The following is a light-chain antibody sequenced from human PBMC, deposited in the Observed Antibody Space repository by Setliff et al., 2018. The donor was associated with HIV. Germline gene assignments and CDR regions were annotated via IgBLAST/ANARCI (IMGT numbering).Light chain of an antibody. J-gene: IGLJ1*01. CDR2: EVS. V-gene: IGLV2-23*02. CDR3: CSYAGSSTYV. CDR1: SSDVGSYNL. Sequence: QSVLTQPASVSGSPGQSITLSCTGTSSDVGSYNLVSWYQHHPGKASKLMIYEVSKRPSGVSNRFSGSKSGNTASLTISGLQAEDEADYYCCSYAGSSTYVFGTGTKVTVL.